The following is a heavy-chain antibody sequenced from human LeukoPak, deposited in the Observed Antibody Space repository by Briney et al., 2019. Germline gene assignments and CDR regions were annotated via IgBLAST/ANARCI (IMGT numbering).Heavy chain of an antibody. CDR3: ARGARVGARYTWFDP. J-gene: IGHJ5*02. V-gene: IGHV4-59*01. CDR2: IYYSGST. Sequence: SETLSLTCTVSGGSISSYYWSWIRQPAGKGLEWIGYIYYSGSTNYNPSLKSRVTISVDTSKNQFSLKLSSVTAADTAVCYCARGARVGARYTWFDPWGQGTLVTVSS. CDR1: GGSISSYY. D-gene: IGHD1-26*01.